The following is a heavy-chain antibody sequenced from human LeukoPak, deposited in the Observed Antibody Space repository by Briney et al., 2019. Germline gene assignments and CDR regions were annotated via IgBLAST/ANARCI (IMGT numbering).Heavy chain of an antibody. CDR3: ARDRVGDFWSGYQYFDY. CDR2: IYSGGST. J-gene: IGHJ4*02. D-gene: IGHD3-3*01. Sequence: GGSLRLSCAASGFTVSSNYMSWVRQAPGKGLEWVSVIYSGGSTYCADSVKGRFTISRDNAKNSLYLQMNSLRAEDTAVYYCARDRVGDFWSGYQYFDYWGQGTLVTVSS. CDR1: GFTVSSNY. V-gene: IGHV3-53*01.